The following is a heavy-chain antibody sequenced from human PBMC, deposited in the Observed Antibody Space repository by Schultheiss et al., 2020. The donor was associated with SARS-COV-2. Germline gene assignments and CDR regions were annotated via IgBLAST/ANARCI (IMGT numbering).Heavy chain of an antibody. CDR2: INHSGRT. D-gene: IGHD2/OR15-2a*01. J-gene: IGHJ6*02. V-gene: IGHV4-34*01. Sequence: SETLSLTCAVYGGSFSAYYWSWIRQPPGKGLEWIGEINHSGRTNYNPSLKSRVTISVDTSKNQFSLKLSSVTAADTAVYYCARGPFRLYGLDVWGQGTTVTVSS. CDR1: GGSFSAYY. CDR3: ARGPFRLYGLDV.